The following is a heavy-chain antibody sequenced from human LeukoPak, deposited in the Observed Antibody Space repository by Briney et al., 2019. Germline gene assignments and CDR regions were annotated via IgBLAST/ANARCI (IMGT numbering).Heavy chain of an antibody. CDR3: ARSKARGYDFWSGAWFDP. J-gene: IGHJ5*02. CDR1: GYTFTSYG. V-gene: IGHV1-18*01. Sequence: ASVKVSCKASGYTFTSYGISWVRQAPGQGLEWMGWISAYNGNTNYAQKLQGRVTMTTDTSTSTAYMELRSLRSDDTAVYYCARSKARGYDFWSGAWFDPWGQGTLVTVSS. D-gene: IGHD3-3*01. CDR2: ISAYNGNT.